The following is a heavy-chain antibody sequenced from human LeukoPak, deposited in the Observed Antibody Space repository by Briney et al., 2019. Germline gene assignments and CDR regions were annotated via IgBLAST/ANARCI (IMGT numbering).Heavy chain of an antibody. J-gene: IGHJ5*02. CDR1: GFTFSTYS. CDR2: ISNTGTTM. Sequence: GGSLRLSCAASGFTFSTYSMNWVRQAPGKGLEWVSYISNTGTTMFYADSVKGRFTISRDNAKNSLYLQMSSLGAEDTAIYYCAREPAAAGRNWFGPWGQGTLVTVSS. V-gene: IGHV3-48*01. D-gene: IGHD6-13*01. CDR3: AREPAAAGRNWFGP.